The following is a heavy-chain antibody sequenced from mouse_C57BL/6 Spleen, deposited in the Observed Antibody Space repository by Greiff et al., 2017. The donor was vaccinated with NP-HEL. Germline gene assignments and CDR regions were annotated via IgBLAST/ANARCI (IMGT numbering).Heavy chain of an antibody. D-gene: IGHD2-2*01. V-gene: IGHV1-64*01. J-gene: IGHJ2*01. Sequence: QVQLKQPGAELVKPGASVKLSCKASGYTFTSYWMHWVKQRPGQGLEWIGMIHPNSGSTNYNEKFKSKATLTVDKSSSTAYMQLSSLTSEDSAVYYGATDGYDDGFDYWGQGTTLTVSS. CDR2: IHPNSGST. CDR1: GYTFTSYW. CDR3: ATDGYDDGFDY.